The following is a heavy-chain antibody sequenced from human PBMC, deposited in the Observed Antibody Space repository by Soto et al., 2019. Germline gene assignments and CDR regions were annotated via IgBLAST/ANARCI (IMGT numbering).Heavy chain of an antibody. CDR3: ARAIITVIGGQIYYYFGMDV. D-gene: IGHD3-10*01. J-gene: IGHJ6*02. Sequence: SXLXAVVVGSFREYXSGWIPKRPGKGLGWMGEINQSATTHYNPSLKRRLNIKIDTSKNQFSLKLTSVTAADKATYYCARAIITVIGGQIYYYFGMDVWGQGTTGTVSS. CDR2: INQSATT. V-gene: IGHV4-34*01. CDR1: VGSFREYX.